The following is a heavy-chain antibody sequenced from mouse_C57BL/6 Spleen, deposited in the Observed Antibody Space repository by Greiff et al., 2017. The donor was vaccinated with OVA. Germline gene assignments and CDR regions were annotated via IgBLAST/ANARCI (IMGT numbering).Heavy chain of an antibody. CDR2: ISYDGSN. CDR1: GYSITSGYY. V-gene: IGHV3-6*01. Sequence: ESGPGLVKPSQSLSLPCSVTGYSITSGYYWNWIRQFPGNKLEWMGYISYDGSNNYNPSLKNRIAITRDTSKNQFFLKLNSVTTEDTATYYCAREDDGYYEAWFAYWGQGTLVTVSA. J-gene: IGHJ3*01. CDR3: AREDDGYYEAWFAY. D-gene: IGHD2-3*01.